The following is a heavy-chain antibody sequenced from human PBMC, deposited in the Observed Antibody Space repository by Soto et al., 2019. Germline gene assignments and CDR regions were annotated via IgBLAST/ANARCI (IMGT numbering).Heavy chain of an antibody. CDR3: ARGLRFLEWLFDPAQYYFDY. CDR1: GGSFSGYY. Sequence: QVQLQQWGAGLLKPSETLSLTCAVYGGSFSGYYWSWIRQPPGKWLEWIGEINHSGSSNYNPSLKGRVAISVDTSKNQFSLKLRSVTAADTAVYYCARGLRFLEWLFDPAQYYFDYWGQGTLVTVSS. CDR2: INHSGSS. D-gene: IGHD3-3*01. J-gene: IGHJ4*02. V-gene: IGHV4-34*01.